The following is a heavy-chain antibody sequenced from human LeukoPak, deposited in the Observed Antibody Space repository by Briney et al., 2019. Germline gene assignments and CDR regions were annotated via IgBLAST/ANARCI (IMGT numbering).Heavy chain of an antibody. J-gene: IGHJ4*02. V-gene: IGHV1-69*13. CDR2: IIPIFGTA. Sequence: SVKVSCKASGGTFSSYAISWVRQAPGQGLEWMGGIIPIFGTANYAQKFQGRVTITADESTSTAYMELSSLRSEDTAVYYCARERVNYYDSSGYYYYFDYRGQGTLVTVSS. CDR3: ARERVNYYDSSGYYYYFDY. D-gene: IGHD3-22*01. CDR1: GGTFSSYA.